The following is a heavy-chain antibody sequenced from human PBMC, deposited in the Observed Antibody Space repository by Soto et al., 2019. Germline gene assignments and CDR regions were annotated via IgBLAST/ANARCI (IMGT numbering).Heavy chain of an antibody. CDR1: GFTFSIYG. J-gene: IGHJ6*02. CDR3: AKAPIAVADNGMDV. D-gene: IGHD6-19*01. CDR2: ISYDGSNK. Sequence: GGSLGLSCAASGFTFSIYGMHWVRQAPGKGLEWVAVISYDGSNKYYADSVKGRFTISRDNSKNTLYLQMNSLRAEDTAVYYCAKAPIAVADNGMDVWGQGTTVTVSS. V-gene: IGHV3-30*18.